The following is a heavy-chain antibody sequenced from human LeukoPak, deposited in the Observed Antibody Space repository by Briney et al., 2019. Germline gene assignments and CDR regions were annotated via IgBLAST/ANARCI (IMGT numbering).Heavy chain of an antibody. Sequence: KSSETLSLTCAVYGGSFSGYYWSWIRQPPGKGLEWIGEINHSGSTNYNPSLKSRVTISVDTSKNQFSQKLSSVTAADTAVYYCAREGIAAAGTGRLFDYWGQGTLVTVSS. D-gene: IGHD6-13*01. CDR1: GGSFSGYY. V-gene: IGHV4-34*01. CDR3: AREGIAAAGTGRLFDY. J-gene: IGHJ4*02. CDR2: INHSGST.